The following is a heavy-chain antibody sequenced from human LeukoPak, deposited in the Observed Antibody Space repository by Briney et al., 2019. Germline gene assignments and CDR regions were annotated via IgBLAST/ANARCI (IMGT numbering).Heavy chain of an antibody. V-gene: IGHV4-30-4*01. CDR2: IYDSGST. Sequence: SETLSLTCTVSGASIRSGDYYWSWIRQPPGKGLKGIGYIYDSGSTYYNPSLKSRITISVDTSENRFSLKLSSVTATDTAVYYCARDCSGGSCYGAFDIWGQGTMVTVSS. D-gene: IGHD2-15*01. J-gene: IGHJ3*02. CDR1: GASIRSGDYY. CDR3: ARDCSGGSCYGAFDI.